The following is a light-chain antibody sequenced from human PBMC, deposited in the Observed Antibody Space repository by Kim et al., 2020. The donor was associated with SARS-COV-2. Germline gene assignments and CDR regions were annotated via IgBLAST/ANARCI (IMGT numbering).Light chain of an antibody. V-gene: IGKV1-39*01. CDR2: AAS. CDR1: QSISTY. Sequence: DIQMTQSPSSLSASVGDRVTITCRASQSISTYLNWYQQKPEKAPKLLIYAASSLQSGVPSRFSGSGSGTDFTLTISSLQPEDFATYYCQQSYNSPLTFGGGTKVDIK. J-gene: IGKJ4*01. CDR3: QQSYNSPLT.